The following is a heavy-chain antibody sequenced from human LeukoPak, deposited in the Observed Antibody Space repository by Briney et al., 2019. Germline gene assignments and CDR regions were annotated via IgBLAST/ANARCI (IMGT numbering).Heavy chain of an antibody. D-gene: IGHD6-6*01. V-gene: IGHV3-23*01. CDR3: AKGMAARPGESYYYYMDV. Sequence: GGSLRLSCAASGFTFSSYAMSWVRQAPGKGLEWVSAISGSGGSTYYADSGKGRFTISRDNSKNTLYLQMNSLRAEDTAVYYCAKGMAARPGESYYYYMDVWGKGTTVTVSS. J-gene: IGHJ6*03. CDR1: GFTFSSYA. CDR2: ISGSGGST.